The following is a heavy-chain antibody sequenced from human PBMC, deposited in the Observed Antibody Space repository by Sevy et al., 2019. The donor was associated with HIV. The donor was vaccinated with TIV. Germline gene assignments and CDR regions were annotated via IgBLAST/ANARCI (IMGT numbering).Heavy chain of an antibody. D-gene: IGHD2-21*01. CDR2: ISWNSRNI. Sequence: SLKISCAASGFPFNDHAMHWVRQVPGKGLEWVSGISWNSRNIGYADSVKGRFTISRDNTRHFVYLEMYSLRPEDTALYYCAKDINRGCDGVNCYSYYYYFYGLDVWGQGTTVTVSS. J-gene: IGHJ6*02. CDR3: AKDINRGCDGVNCYSYYYYFYGLDV. V-gene: IGHV3-9*01. CDR1: GFPFNDHA.